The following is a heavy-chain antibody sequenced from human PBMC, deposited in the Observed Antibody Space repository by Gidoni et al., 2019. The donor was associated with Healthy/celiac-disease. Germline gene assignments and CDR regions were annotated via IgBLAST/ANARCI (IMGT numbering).Heavy chain of an antibody. J-gene: IGHJ1*01. CDR3: ARDRRGYCSGGSCYSLYFQH. D-gene: IGHD2-15*01. CDR2: IWYDGSNK. V-gene: IGHV3-33*01. Sequence: QVQLVESGGGVVQPGRSLRLSCAASGFTFSNYGLHWVRQAPGKGLGWVAVIWYDGSNKYYADSVKGRFTISRDNSKNTLYLQMNSLRAEDTAVYYCARDRRGYCSGGSCYSLYFQHWGQGTLVTVSS. CDR1: GFTFSNYG.